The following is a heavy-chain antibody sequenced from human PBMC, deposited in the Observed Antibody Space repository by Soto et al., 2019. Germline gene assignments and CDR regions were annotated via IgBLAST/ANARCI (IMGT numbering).Heavy chain of an antibody. CDR3: ARGRTWDLLRGFDC. Sequence: EVQLVESGGGLVKPGGSLRLSCAASGFTFSSYSMNWVRQAPGKGLEWVSAISTASSYIHYADSVKGRFTISRDNAKSSLFLQMNSVRAEDTAVYYCARGRTWDLLRGFDCWGQGTLVIVSS. D-gene: IGHD1-26*01. V-gene: IGHV3-21*01. CDR1: GFTFSSYS. J-gene: IGHJ4*02. CDR2: ISTASSYI.